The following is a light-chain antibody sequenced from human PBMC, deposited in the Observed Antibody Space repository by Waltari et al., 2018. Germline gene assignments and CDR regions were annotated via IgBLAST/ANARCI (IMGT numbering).Light chain of an antibody. V-gene: IGLV2-14*01. CDR3: SSFTYTTTLV. CDR1: SRDVGGYCQ. Sequence: QSALTQPASVSGSLGQSITISCTGTSRDVGGYCQVPWYQQHPGKAPELIIYEVSKRPSGVSDRFSGSKSGNTASLTISGLQADDEADFYCSSFTYTTTLVFGGGTKLTVL. J-gene: IGLJ3*02. CDR2: EVS.